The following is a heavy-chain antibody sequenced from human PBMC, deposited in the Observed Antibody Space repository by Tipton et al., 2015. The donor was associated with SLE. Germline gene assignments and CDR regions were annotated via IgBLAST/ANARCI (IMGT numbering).Heavy chain of an antibody. CDR1: GGSFSDYF. J-gene: IGHJ4*02. D-gene: IGHD3-3*01. Sequence: TLSLTCAVYGGSFSDYFWTWIRQSPGKGLEWIGGVNHSGSTDYHPSLKSRVTMSVDTSKNQFSLKLTSVTAADTALYYCARCTIFGGVRGSFDSWGQGTLVTVS. V-gene: IGHV4-34*01. CDR3: ARCTIFGGVRGSFDS. CDR2: VNHSGST.